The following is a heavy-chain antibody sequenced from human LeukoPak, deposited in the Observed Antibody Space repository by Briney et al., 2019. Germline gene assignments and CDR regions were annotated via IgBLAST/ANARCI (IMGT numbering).Heavy chain of an antibody. V-gene: IGHV4-38-2*01. Sequence: PSETLSLTCAVSGYSISSGYYWGWIRQPPGKGLEWIGSIYHSGSTNYNPSLKSRVTISVDTSKNQFSLKLSSVTAADTAVYYCARGQGYYYYYYMDVWGKGTTVTVSS. CDR3: ARGQGYYYYYYMDV. J-gene: IGHJ6*03. CDR1: GYSISSGYY. CDR2: IYHSGST.